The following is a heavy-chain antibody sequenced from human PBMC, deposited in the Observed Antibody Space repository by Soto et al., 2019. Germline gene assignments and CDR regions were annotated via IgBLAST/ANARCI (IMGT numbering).Heavy chain of an antibody. Sequence: KPSETLSLTCTVSGGSISSGGYYWSWIRQHPGKGLEWIGYIYYSGRTYYNPSLHSRVSIAVDTTENQFSLKLTSVTAADTSVYYCARGSFSSSPSWFDPWGRGTLVTVSS. CDR2: IYYSGRT. V-gene: IGHV4-31*03. D-gene: IGHD6-19*01. CDR3: ARGSFSSSPSWFDP. J-gene: IGHJ5*02. CDR1: GGSISSGGYY.